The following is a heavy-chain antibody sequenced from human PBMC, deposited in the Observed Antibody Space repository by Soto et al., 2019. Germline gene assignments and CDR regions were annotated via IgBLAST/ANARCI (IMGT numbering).Heavy chain of an antibody. Sequence: ETLSLTCTVSGGFISSSNYYWGWLRQAPGKELEWIGSIFYSGSTYHSPSLKSRVTMSVDTSKTAFSLQMTYVTAADTAVYYCARHRLVSRYFDLWGRGTLVTVSS. J-gene: IGHJ2*01. V-gene: IGHV4-39*01. CDR3: ARHRLVSRYFDL. CDR1: GGFISSSNYY. D-gene: IGHD3-9*01. CDR2: IFYSGST.